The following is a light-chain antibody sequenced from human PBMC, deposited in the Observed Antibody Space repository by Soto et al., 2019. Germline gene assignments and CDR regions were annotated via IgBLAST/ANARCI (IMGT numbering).Light chain of an antibody. J-gene: IGLJ2*01. V-gene: IGLV2-14*03. CDR1: SIYVGTYEY. Sequence: QSALTQPASLSGSPGQSITISCTGTSIYVGTYEYVSWYQHHPGKAPKLMIYDVSNRPSGVSARFSGSKSGNTASLTISGLQAEDEADYYCSSYASNGDVLFGGGTKVTVL. CDR2: DVS. CDR3: SSYASNGDVL.